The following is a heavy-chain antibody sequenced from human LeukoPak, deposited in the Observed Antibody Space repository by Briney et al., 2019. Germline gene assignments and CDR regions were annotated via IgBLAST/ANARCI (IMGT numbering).Heavy chain of an antibody. CDR2: IIPIFGTA. Sequence: SVKVSCKASGGTFSSYAISWVRQAPGQGLEWMGGIIPIFGTASYAQKLQDRVTITADESTSTAYMELSSLRSEDTAVYYCARPGRGRYSGYDWFPYYFDYWGQGTLVTVSS. J-gene: IGHJ4*02. CDR1: GGTFSSYA. D-gene: IGHD5-12*01. V-gene: IGHV1-69*13. CDR3: ARPGRGRYSGYDWFPYYFDY.